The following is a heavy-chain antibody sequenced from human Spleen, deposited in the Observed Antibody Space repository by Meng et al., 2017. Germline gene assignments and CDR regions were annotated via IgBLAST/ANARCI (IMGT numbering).Heavy chain of an antibody. CDR1: GFTVSDNY. J-gene: IGHJ4*02. Sequence: ETLSLTCAASGFTVSDNYLAWVRQAPGKGLEWVSVIYRRGTTYYADSVKGRFTISRDNSKNTLYLQMNSLRAEDTAVYYCAKDLLITMVRGVTQFDYWGQGTLVTVSS. D-gene: IGHD3-10*01. CDR2: IYRRGTT. V-gene: IGHV3-53*01. CDR3: AKDLLITMVRGVTQFDY.